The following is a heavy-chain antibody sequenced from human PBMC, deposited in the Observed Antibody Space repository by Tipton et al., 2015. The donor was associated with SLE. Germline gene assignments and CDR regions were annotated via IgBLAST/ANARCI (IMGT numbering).Heavy chain of an antibody. V-gene: IGHV3-7*01. Sequence: SLRLSCAASGFTSSSYWMSWVRQAPGKGLEWVANIKPDGSEGFYVESVKGRFTISRDNAQDSLYLQMNSLRAEDTAVYYCAKHRASSTWTNFDYWGQGTLVTVSS. J-gene: IGHJ4*02. CDR2: IKPDGSEG. CDR3: AKHRASSTWTNFDY. D-gene: IGHD6-13*01. CDR1: GFTSSSYW.